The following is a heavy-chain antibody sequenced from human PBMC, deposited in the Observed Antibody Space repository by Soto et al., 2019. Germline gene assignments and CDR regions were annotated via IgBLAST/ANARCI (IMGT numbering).Heavy chain of an antibody. V-gene: IGHV4-39*01. J-gene: IGHJ4*02. CDR2: IDYSGST. CDR3: ARRDIWYYDRSGYSPFDH. D-gene: IGHD3-22*01. Sequence: SETLSLTCTVSGGSINNNDHYWGWVRQPPVKGLEWVGNIDYSGSTYYKPSLKSRVTISVDTSMNQFSLKLSSVTAADTAVYYCARRDIWYYDRSGYSPFDHWGQGXLVTVYS. CDR1: GGSINNNDHY.